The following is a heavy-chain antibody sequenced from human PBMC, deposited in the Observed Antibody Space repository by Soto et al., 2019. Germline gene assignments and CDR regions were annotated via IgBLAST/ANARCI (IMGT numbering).Heavy chain of an antibody. CDR3: ARGSTDSYPGSRIFDF. CDR2: ITDTGGDA. J-gene: IGHJ4*02. Sequence: PGGSLRRTCVASGLTFCSRSMSLVRQAPGEGLQWVSTITDTGGDAKYADSVRGRFVISRDNSKKTLYLQMTSLTAEDSAMYFCARGSTDSYPGSRIFDFWGRGTLVTVSS. D-gene: IGHD3-10*01. V-gene: IGHV3-23*01. CDR1: GLTFCSRS.